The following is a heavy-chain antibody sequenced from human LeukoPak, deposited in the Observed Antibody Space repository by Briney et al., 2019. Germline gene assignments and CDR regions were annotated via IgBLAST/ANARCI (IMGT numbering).Heavy chain of an antibody. CDR2: IYHSGST. CDR1: GGSISSGGYS. J-gene: IGHJ5*02. V-gene: IGHV4-30-2*01. Sequence: SETLSLTCTVSGGSISSGGYSWSWIRQPPGKGLEWIGYIYHSGSTYYNPSLKSRVTISVDRSKNQFSLKLSSVSAADTAVYYCARDGDYAWFDPWGQGTLVTVSS. D-gene: IGHD4-17*01. CDR3: ARDGDYAWFDP.